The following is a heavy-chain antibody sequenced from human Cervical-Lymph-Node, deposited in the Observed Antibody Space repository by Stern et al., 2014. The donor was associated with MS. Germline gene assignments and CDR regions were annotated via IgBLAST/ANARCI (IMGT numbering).Heavy chain of an antibody. J-gene: IGHJ4*02. D-gene: IGHD4-17*01. CDR2: IRWDGLNT. CDR1: GFTFRDYT. CDR3: VKSRFGGDYCHTDS. V-gene: IGHV3-43*01. Sequence: QLVESGGVVVQPGGSLRLSCAASGFTFRDYTMHWVRQAPGKGLEWVSLIRWDGLNTDYADSVKGRVTIYRDNSKTILYLDRDSLKSDDTALYHFVKSRFGGDYCHTDSWGQGTLVTVSS.